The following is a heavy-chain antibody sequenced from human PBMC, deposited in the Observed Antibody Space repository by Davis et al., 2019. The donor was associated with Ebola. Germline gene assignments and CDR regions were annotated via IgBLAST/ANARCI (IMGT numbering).Heavy chain of an antibody. CDR1: GGSISSSSYY. V-gene: IGHV4-39*01. J-gene: IGHJ4*02. D-gene: IGHD3-10*01. Sequence: SETLSLTCTVSGGSISSSSYYCGWIRQPPGKGLEWIGSIYYSGSTYYNPSLKSRVTISVDTSKNQFSLKLSSVTAADTAVYYCARRFTMVQGVIITSSYFDYWGQGTLVTVSS. CDR3: ARRFTMVQGVIITSSYFDY. CDR2: IYYSGST.